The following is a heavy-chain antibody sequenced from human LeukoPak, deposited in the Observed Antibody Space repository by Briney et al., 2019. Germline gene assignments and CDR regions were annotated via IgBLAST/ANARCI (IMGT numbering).Heavy chain of an antibody. V-gene: IGHV3-23*01. D-gene: IGHD6-19*01. Sequence: GGSLRLSCAASGFTFSSYAMSWVRQAPGKGLEWVSAISGSGGSTYYADSVKGRFTISRDNSKNTLYLQMNSLRAEDTAVYYCAKYSRAAVAGNGYSDYWGQGTLVTVS. CDR3: AKYSRAAVAGNGYSDY. CDR2: ISGSGGST. CDR1: GFTFSSYA. J-gene: IGHJ4*02.